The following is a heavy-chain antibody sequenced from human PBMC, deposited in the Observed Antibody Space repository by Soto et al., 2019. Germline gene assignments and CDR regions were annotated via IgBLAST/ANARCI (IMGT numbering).Heavy chain of an antibody. V-gene: IGHV1-8*01. CDR2: MNPTSGNT. Sequence: ASVKVSCKASGYTFTSYDINWVRQATGQGLEWMGWMNPTSGNTGYAQKFQRRVTMTRNTSISTAYMELSSLRSEDTAVYFRAIWLLRVYHYYFDLWGEGTLVTFSA. CDR3: AIWLLRVYHYYFDL. CDR1: GYTFTSYD. J-gene: IGHJ4*02. D-gene: IGHD3-10*01.